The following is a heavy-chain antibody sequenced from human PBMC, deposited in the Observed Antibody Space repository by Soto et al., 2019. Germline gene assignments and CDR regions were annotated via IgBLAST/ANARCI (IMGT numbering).Heavy chain of an antibody. D-gene: IGHD3-10*01. CDR2: IQGGGSI. CDR1: GFTGSNND. J-gene: IGHJ4*02. Sequence: EVLLEESGGGLVQPGGTLRLSCAASGFTGSNNDVALVRQAPGKGLEWVSVIQGGGSISYADSVRERFTISRDSFKSTVRLQVSSLRPEVTAVYFCARVEGSGSSALGYWGQGTMLTVSS. CDR3: ARVEGSGSSALGY. V-gene: IGHV3-66*01.